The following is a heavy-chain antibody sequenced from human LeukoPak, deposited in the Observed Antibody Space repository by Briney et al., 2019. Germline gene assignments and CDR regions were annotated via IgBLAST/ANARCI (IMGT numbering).Heavy chain of an antibody. CDR1: GFTFSNFV. CDR3: AKNDGNIWQPHS. J-gene: IGHJ4*02. CDR2: ISTDGSQ. Sequence: GGSLRLSCSTSGFTFSNFVMQWVRQTPGKGLEYVSVISTDGSQYYPDSVKGRFSIFRDNSKNTLYLQMNSLRPEDTAIYYCAKNDGNIWQPHSWGQGTLVTVSS. V-gene: IGHV3-64D*06.